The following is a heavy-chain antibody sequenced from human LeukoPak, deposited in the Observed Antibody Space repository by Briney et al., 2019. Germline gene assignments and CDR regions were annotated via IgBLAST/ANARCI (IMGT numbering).Heavy chain of an antibody. D-gene: IGHD1-26*01. CDR2: ISSSSRYI. CDR3: ARAGLDSGSYFTDY. V-gene: IGHV3-21*01. CDR1: GFTFSSYA. Sequence: GGSLRLSCAASGFTFSSYAMSWVRQAPGKGLEWVSSISSSSRYIYYADSVKGRFTISRDNAKNSLYLQMNSLRAEDTAVYYCARAGLDSGSYFTDYWGQGTLVTVSS. J-gene: IGHJ4*02.